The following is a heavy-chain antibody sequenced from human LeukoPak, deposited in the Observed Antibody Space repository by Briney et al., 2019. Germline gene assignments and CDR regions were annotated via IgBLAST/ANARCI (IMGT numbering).Heavy chain of an antibody. V-gene: IGHV3-21*01. CDR2: ISSSSSYT. D-gene: IGHD3-22*01. J-gene: IGHJ4*02. Sequence: GGSLRLSCAASGFTFSSYSMNWVRQAPGKGLEWVSSISSSSSYTYYADSVKGRFTISRDNAKNSLYLQMNSLRAEDTAVYYCARDPAMIVVVTDDYWGQGTLVTVSS. CDR1: GFTFSSYS. CDR3: ARDPAMIVVVTDDY.